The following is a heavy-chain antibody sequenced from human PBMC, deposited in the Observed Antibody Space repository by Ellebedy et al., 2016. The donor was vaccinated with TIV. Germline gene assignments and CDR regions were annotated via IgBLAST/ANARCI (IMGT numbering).Heavy chain of an antibody. CDR2: MNPNSGNT. Sequence: AASVKVSCKASGYTFTSYDINWVRQATGQGLEWMGWMNPNSGNTGYAQKFQGRVTMTRNTSISTAYMELSSLRAEDTAVYYCARVWRKTTIYDAFDIWGQGTMVTVSS. V-gene: IGHV1-8*01. D-gene: IGHD5-24*01. J-gene: IGHJ3*02. CDR1: GYTFTSYD. CDR3: ARVWRKTTIYDAFDI.